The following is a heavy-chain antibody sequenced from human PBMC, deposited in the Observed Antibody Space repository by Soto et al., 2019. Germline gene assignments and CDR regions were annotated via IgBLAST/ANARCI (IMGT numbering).Heavy chain of an antibody. J-gene: IGHJ4*02. CDR2: VRSKADGGTT. CDR3: RRDWDYPVL. V-gene: IGHV3-15*01. CDR1: GFTFASAW. Sequence: SLRLSCAASGFTFASAWMSWVRQAPGKGLEWVGRVRSKADGGTTDYAAPVKGRFTISRDDSENTLYLQMNSLKIDDTAVYYCRRDWDYPVLWGQGTLVTVSS. D-gene: IGHD1-7*01.